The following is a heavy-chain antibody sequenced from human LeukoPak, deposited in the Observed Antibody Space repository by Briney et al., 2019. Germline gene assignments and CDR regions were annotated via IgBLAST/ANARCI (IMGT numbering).Heavy chain of an antibody. V-gene: IGHV1-2*02. J-gene: IGHJ4*02. D-gene: IGHD2-15*01. CDR1: GYTFTGYY. Sequence: GASVKVSCKASGYTFTGYYMHWVRQAPGQGLEWMGWINPNSGGTNYAQKFQGRVTMTRDTSISTAYMELSRLRSDDTAVYYCARGSWGIAATPVDYWGQGTLVTVSS. CDR2: INPNSGGT. CDR3: ARGSWGIAATPVDY.